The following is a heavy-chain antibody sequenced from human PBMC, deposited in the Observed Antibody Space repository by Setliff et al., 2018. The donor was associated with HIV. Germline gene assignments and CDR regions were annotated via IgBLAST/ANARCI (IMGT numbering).Heavy chain of an antibody. J-gene: IGHJ3*02. D-gene: IGHD3-22*01. CDR1: GGSTSNEY. CDR2: IYDSGSP. CDR3: ARVYYFASSGYYQRGDVFDI. Sequence: KPSETLSLTCTVSGGSTSNEYWSWIRPPPGKGLEWIGYIYDSGSPKYNPSLKSRVPISIETSKSQISLKLTSVTAADTTMYHCARVYYFASSGYYQRGDVFDIWGQGTMVTVSS. V-gene: IGHV4-59*01.